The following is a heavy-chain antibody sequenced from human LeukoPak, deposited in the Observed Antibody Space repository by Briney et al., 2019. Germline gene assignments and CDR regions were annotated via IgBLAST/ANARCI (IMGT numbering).Heavy chain of an antibody. CDR2: IYSSGPT. V-gene: IGHV4-31*03. CDR1: GDSISSGGDY. D-gene: IGHD1-1*01. J-gene: IGHJ3*02. Sequence: SETLSLTCTVSGDSISSGGDYWYWIRQRPGTGLEWIGYIYSSGPTYHNPSLKSRVSMSVDPSKNQFSLNLGSVTAADTAVYYCARGLNAQDDLDAFDIWGQGTVVTVSS. CDR3: ARGLNAQDDLDAFDI.